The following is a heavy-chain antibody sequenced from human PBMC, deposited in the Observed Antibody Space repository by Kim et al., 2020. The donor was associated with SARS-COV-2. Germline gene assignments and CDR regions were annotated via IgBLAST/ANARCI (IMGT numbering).Heavy chain of an antibody. J-gene: IGHJ6*01. D-gene: IGHD3-3*01. CDR2: ISISRDYI. CDR3: ARDGGDFWSGYYSPGYY. V-gene: IGHV3-21*01. CDR1: GFTFRSYS. Sequence: GGSLRLSCAASGFTFRSYSMNWVRQAPGKGLEWVSFISISRDYIYYADSVKGRFTISRDNAKNSLYLQMNSLRAEDTAVYYCARDGGDFWSGYYSPGYY.